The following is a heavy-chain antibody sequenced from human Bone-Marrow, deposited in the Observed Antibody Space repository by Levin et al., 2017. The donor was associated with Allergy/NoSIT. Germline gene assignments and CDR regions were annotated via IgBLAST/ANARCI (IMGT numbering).Heavy chain of an antibody. CDR3: ARVPPSVPPGGVVIRGVFDY. D-gene: IGHD3-3*01. CDR1: GYTFTGYY. CDR2: INPNSGGT. Sequence: ASVKVSCKASGYTFTGYYMHWVRQAPGQGLEWMGRINPNSGGTNYAQKFQGRVTMTRDTSISTAYMELSRLRSDDTAVYYCARVPPSVPPGGVVIRGVFDYWGQGTLVTVSS. J-gene: IGHJ4*02. V-gene: IGHV1-2*06.